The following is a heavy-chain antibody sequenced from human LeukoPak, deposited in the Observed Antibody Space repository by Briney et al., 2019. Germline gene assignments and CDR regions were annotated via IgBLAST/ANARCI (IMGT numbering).Heavy chain of an antibody. V-gene: IGHV3-11*04. CDR3: ARRYCSSTSCTLDY. J-gene: IGHJ4*02. Sequence: PGGSLTLSCAASGFTFSNAWMSWVRQAPGKGLEWVSHISGSGGAIYYADSVKGRFTISRDNAKNSLYLQMNSLRAEDTAVYYCARRYCSSTSCTLDYWGQGTLVTVSS. CDR1: GFTFSNAW. D-gene: IGHD2-2*01. CDR2: ISGSGGAI.